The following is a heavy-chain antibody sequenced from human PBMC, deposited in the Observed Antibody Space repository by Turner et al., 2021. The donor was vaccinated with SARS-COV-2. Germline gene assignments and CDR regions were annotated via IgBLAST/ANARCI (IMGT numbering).Heavy chain of an antibody. D-gene: IGHD2-2*01. CDR1: GFTFSSYS. CDR2: ISSSSSYI. V-gene: IGHV3-21*01. Sequence: EVQLVESGGGLVKPGGSLRLSCAASGFTFSSYSMNWVRQAPGKGLECVSSISSSSSYIYYADSVKGRFTISRDNAKNSLYLQMNSLRAEDTAVYYCARDCSTTTCEAWGQGTLVTVSS. CDR3: ARDCSTTTCEA. J-gene: IGHJ5*02.